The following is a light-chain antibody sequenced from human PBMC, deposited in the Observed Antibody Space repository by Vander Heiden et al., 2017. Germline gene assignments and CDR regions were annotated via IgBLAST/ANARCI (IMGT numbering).Light chain of an antibody. CDR2: AAS. CDR1: QSISSY. CDR3: QQCDSTPLT. V-gene: IGKV1-39*01. Sequence: DIQMSQSPSTLSASVGERVTITCRASQSISSYLNWYQQKPGKAPKLLIYAASSLLSGVPSRFSGSGSGTDFTLTISSLQPEDFATYYCQQCDSTPLTFGGGTKVEIK. J-gene: IGKJ4*01.